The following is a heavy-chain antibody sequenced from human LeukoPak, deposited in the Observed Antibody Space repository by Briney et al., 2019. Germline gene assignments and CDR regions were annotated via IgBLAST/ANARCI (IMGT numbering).Heavy chain of an antibody. Sequence: SGGSLRLSCAASGFTFSSYAMSWVRQAPGKGLEWVSAISGSGGSTYYADSVKGRFTISRDNSKNTLYLQMNSLRAEDTAVYYCAKAPQYYYDSSGYLDYWGQGTLVTVSS. J-gene: IGHJ4*02. V-gene: IGHV3-23*01. CDR3: AKAPQYYYDSSGYLDY. CDR2: ISGSGGST. D-gene: IGHD3-22*01. CDR1: GFTFSSYA.